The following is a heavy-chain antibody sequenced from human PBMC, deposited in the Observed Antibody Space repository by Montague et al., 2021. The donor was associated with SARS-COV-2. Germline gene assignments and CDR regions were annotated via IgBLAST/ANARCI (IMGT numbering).Heavy chain of an antibody. J-gene: IGHJ5*02. CDR2: INWNGGST. CDR3: AKQLWFGELFHP. Sequence: SPSLSCSASGFTFDDCGMSWVRQAPGKGLEWVSGINWNGGSTGYADSVKGRFTISRDNAKNSLYLQMNSLRAEDTALYYCAKQLWFGELFHPWGQGTLVTVSS. D-gene: IGHD3-10*01. CDR1: GFTFDDCG. V-gene: IGHV3-20*04.